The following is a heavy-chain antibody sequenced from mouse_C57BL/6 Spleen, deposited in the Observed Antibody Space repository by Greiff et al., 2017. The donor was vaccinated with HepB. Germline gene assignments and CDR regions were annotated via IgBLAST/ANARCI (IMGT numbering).Heavy chain of an antibody. CDR2: IDPSDSYT. D-gene: IGHD1-1*01. Sequence: VQLQQPGAELVMPGASVKLSCKASGYTFTSYWMHWVKQRPGQGLEWIGEIDPSDSYTNYNQKFKGKSTLTVDKSSSTAYMQLSSLTSEDSAVYYFARGSNGAYWGQGTLVTVSA. CDR3: ARGSNGAY. CDR1: GYTFTSYW. V-gene: IGHV1-69*01. J-gene: IGHJ3*01.